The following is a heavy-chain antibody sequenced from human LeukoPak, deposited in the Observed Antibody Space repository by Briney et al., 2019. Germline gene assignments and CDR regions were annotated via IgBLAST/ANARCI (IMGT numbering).Heavy chain of an antibody. CDR1: GGSFSGYY. Sequence: SETLSLTCAVYGGSFSGYYWSWIRQPPGKGLEWIGEINHSGSTNYIPSLKSRVTISVDTSKNQFSLKLSSVTAADTAVYYCARGRGPVVVTARPVSAFDYWGQGTLVTVSS. D-gene: IGHD2-21*02. V-gene: IGHV4-34*01. J-gene: IGHJ4*02. CDR3: ARGRGPVVVTARPVSAFDY. CDR2: INHSGST.